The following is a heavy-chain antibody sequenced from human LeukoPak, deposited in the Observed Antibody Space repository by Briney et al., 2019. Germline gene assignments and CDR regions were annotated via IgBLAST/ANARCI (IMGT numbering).Heavy chain of an antibody. Sequence: GASVKVSCKGSGYTFTGYYMHWVRQAPGQGLEWMAWINPNSGATNYAQRFQGRVTVTRDTSISTAYMELSSLESDDTAVYYCVRGLMTTQTWDFDYWGQGTLVSVSS. D-gene: IGHD3-16*01. CDR2: INPNSGAT. CDR3: VRGLMTTQTWDFDY. CDR1: GYTFTGYY. V-gene: IGHV1-2*02. J-gene: IGHJ4*02.